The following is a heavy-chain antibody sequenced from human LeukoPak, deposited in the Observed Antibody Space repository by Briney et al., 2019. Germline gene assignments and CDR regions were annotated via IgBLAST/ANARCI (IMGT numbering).Heavy chain of an antibody. CDR3: ATSVEPTHAFDI. D-gene: IGHD1-14*01. CDR2: FYYRGTT. V-gene: IGHV4-59*01. Sequence: SETLSLTCTVSRGSISDYYYNWLRQPPGKRLEWIAYFYYRGTTNYNPSLKSRVTISVDTSKNQFSLKLSSVTAADTAVYYCATSVEPTHAFDIWGQGTLVTVSS. CDR1: RGSISDYY. J-gene: IGHJ3*02.